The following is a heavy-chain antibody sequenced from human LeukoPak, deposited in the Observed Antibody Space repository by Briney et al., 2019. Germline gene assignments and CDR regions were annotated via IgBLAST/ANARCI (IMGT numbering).Heavy chain of an antibody. J-gene: IGHJ4*02. CDR2: IIPILGIA. V-gene: IGHV1-69*04. Sequence: ASVKVSCKASGGTFSSYAISWVRQAPGQGLEWMGRIIPILGIANYAQKFQGRVTITADKSTSTAYMELSSLRSEDTAVYYCARPGAYYDFWSGYYNRPGGFDYWGQGTLVTVSS. CDR3: ARPGAYYDFWSGYYNRPGGFDY. D-gene: IGHD3-3*01. CDR1: GGTFSSYA.